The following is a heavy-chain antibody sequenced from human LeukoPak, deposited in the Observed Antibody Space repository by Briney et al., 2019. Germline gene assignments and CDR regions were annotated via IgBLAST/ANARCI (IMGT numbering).Heavy chain of an antibody. CDR2: IYNTGST. J-gene: IGHJ4*02. Sequence: SETLSLTCTASGGTINSYFWSWIRQPPGKRLEYIGYIYNTGSTDYNPSLKSRVTISVDASKNQFSLQLSSVTAADTAVYYCARQLRGYSFVFDQWGQGILVTVSS. D-gene: IGHD5-18*01. CDR1: GGTINSYF. CDR3: ARQLRGYSFVFDQ. V-gene: IGHV4-59*01.